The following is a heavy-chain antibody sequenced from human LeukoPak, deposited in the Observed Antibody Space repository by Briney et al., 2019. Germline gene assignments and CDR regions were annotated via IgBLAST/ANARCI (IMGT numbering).Heavy chain of an antibody. CDR2: IRSKAYGGTT. D-gene: IGHD6-13*01. CDR3: TRSQRYIAAAGYYFDY. Sequence: PGGSLRLSCTASGFTFGDYAMSWFRQAPGKGLEWVGFIRSKAYGGTTEYAASVKGRFTISRDDSKSIAYLQMNSLKTEDTAVYYCTRSQRYIAAAGYYFDYWGQGTLSPSPQ. J-gene: IGHJ4*02. CDR1: GFTFGDYA. V-gene: IGHV3-49*03.